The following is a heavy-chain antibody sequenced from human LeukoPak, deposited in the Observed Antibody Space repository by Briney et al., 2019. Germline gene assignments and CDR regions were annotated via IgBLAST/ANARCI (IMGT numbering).Heavy chain of an antibody. Sequence: GSLRLSCAASGFTFSTYLMHWVRQAPGKGLVWVSRINTDGSITTYADSVKGRFTISRDNAKNTLYLQMNSLRDEDTAVYYCAKHIVVVPAALEYYFDYWGQGTLVTVSS. V-gene: IGHV3-74*03. CDR2: INTDGSIT. CDR3: AKHIVVVPAALEYYFDY. J-gene: IGHJ4*02. CDR1: GFTFSTYL. D-gene: IGHD2-2*01.